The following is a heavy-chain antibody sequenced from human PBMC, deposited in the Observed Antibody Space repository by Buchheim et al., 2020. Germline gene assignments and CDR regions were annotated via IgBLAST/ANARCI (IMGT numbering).Heavy chain of an antibody. V-gene: IGHV3-30*18. J-gene: IGHJ4*02. D-gene: IGHD3-10*01. CDR1: AFTFSDFA. CDR3: VKDRAMDRVVDGRGLHFDY. Sequence: QVQLVESGGGVVQPGRSLRLSCAASAFTFSDFAMHWVRQAPGKGLEAVAFISYDGRNEYYPDSVKGRFTISRDNSKNILYLEMNSLRTEDTAVYYCVKDRAMDRVVDGRGLHFDYWGQGTL. CDR2: ISYDGRNE.